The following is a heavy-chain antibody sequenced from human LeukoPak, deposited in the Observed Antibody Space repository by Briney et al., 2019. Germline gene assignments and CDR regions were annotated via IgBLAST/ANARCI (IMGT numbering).Heavy chain of an antibody. CDR2: IYPGDSDT. D-gene: IGHD3-22*01. Sequence: GESLKISCKGSRYSFTSYWIGWVRQMPGKGLEWMGIIYPGDSDTRYSPSFQGQVTISADKSISTAYLQWSSLKASDTAMYYCARRGQTYYYDSSGYYYADYWGQGTLVTVSS. J-gene: IGHJ4*02. CDR1: RYSFTSYW. V-gene: IGHV5-51*01. CDR3: ARRGQTYYYDSSGYYYADY.